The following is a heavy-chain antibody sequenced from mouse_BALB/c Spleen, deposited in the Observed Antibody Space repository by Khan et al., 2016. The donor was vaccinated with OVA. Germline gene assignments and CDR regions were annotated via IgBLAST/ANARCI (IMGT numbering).Heavy chain of an antibody. V-gene: IGHV9-3-1*01. CDR2: INTYTGEP. D-gene: IGHD1-1*02. CDR3: ASGGYCYFDV. J-gene: IGHJ1*01. CDR1: GYTFTNYG. Sequence: LVESGPELKKPGETVKISCKASGYTFTNYGMNWVKQAPGKGLKWMGWINTYTGEPTYADDFKGRFAFSLETSASTAYLQINNLKNEDTATYFCASGGYCYFDVWGAGTTVTVSS.